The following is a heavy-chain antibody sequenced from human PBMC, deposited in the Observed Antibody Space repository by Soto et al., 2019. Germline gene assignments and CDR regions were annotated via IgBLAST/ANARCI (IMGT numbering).Heavy chain of an antibody. CDR2: IYHSGST. CDR3: ASGTRGSSWYYYYYYGMDV. Sequence: SETLSLTCAVSGGSISSSNWWSWVRQPPGKGLEWIGEIYHSGSTNYNPSLKSRVTISVDKSKNQFSLKLSSVTAADTAVYYCASGTRGSSWYYYYYYGMDVWGQGTTVTVSS. CDR1: GGSISSSNW. J-gene: IGHJ6*02. V-gene: IGHV4-4*02. D-gene: IGHD6-13*01.